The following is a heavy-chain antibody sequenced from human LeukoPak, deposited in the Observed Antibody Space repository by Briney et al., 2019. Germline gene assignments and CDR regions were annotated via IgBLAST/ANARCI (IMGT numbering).Heavy chain of an antibody. D-gene: IGHD3-22*01. CDR3: ARDLDSSGPVRSAFDI. V-gene: IGHV4-4*07. Sequence: SETLSLTCTVSGGSISSYYWSWIRQPAGKGLEWIGRIYTSGSTNYNPSLKSRVTMSVVTSKNQFSLKLSSVTAADTAVYYCARDLDSSGPVRSAFDIWGQGTMVTVSS. CDR1: GGSISSYY. CDR2: IYTSGST. J-gene: IGHJ3*02.